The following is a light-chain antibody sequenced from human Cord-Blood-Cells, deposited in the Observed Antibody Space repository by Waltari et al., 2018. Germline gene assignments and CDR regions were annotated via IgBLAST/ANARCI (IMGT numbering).Light chain of an antibody. Sequence: EIVFTQSPATPSLSPGERATISCRASQSVSSYLAWYQQKPGQAPRLLIYDASNRATGIPARFSGSGSGTDFTLTISSLEPEDFAVYYCQQRSNWPPLTFGGGTKVEIK. V-gene: IGKV3-11*01. CDR2: DAS. J-gene: IGKJ4*01. CDR1: QSVSSY. CDR3: QQRSNWPPLT.